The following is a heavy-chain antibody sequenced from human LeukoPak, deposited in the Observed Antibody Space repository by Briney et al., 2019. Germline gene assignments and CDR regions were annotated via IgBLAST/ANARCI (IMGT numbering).Heavy chain of an antibody. D-gene: IGHD3-22*01. CDR3: AGGDYDSSGPGTDY. Sequence: PSETLSLTCTVSGGSISSYYWSWIRQPPGKGVEWIGYIYYSGSTNYNPSLKSRVTISVDTSKNQFSLKLSSVTAADTAVYYCAGGDYDSSGPGTDYWGQGTLVTVSS. CDR1: GGSISSYY. V-gene: IGHV4-59*01. CDR2: IYYSGST. J-gene: IGHJ4*02.